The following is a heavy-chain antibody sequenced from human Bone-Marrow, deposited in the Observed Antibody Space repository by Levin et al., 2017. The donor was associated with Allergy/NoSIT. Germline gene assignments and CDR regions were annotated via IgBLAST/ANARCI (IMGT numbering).Heavy chain of an antibody. Sequence: GESLKISCQGSGYSFTNYWIAWVRQMPGKGLEWMGVIHPGNSETKYSPPFQDQVTISADKTISTAYLQWSSLRASDTALYYCARCPTGYPNWFDPWGQGTQVTVSS. CDR3: ARCPTGYPNWFDP. CDR1: GYSFTNYW. CDR2: IHPGNSET. J-gene: IGHJ5*02. D-gene: IGHD3-9*01. V-gene: IGHV5-51*01.